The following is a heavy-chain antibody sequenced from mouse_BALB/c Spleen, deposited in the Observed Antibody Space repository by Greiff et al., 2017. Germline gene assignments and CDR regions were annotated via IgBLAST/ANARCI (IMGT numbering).Heavy chain of an antibody. CDR3: ARDHDGLDY. J-gene: IGHJ2*01. D-gene: IGHD2-3*01. Sequence: EVKVVESGGGLVKPGGSLKLSCAASGFTFSDYYMYWVRQTPEKRLEWVATISDGGSYTYYPDSVKGRFTISRDNAKNNLYLQMSSLKSEDTAMYYCARDHDGLDYWGQGTTLTVSS. CDR1: GFTFSDYY. CDR2: ISDGGSYT. V-gene: IGHV5-4*02.